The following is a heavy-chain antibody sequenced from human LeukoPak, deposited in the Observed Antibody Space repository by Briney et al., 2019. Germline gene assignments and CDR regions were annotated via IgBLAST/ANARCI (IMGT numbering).Heavy chain of an antibody. CDR2: IYTGGST. J-gene: IGHJ4*02. D-gene: IGHD4-17*01. Sequence: GVSLRLSCAASGFTVSSKYISWVRQVPGKGLEWVSVIYTGGSTYYADSVKGRFTISRDNSKNTVYLQMNSLRAEDTAVYYCARGSYGAYVLDYWGQGTLVTVSS. V-gene: IGHV3-53*01. CDR3: ARGSYGAYVLDY. CDR1: GFTVSSKY.